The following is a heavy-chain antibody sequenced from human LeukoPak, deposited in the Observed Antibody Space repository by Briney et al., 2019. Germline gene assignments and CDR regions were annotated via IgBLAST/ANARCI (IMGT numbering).Heavy chain of an antibody. CDR2: IYTSGST. CDR1: GGSISSGSYY. J-gene: IGHJ4*02. V-gene: IGHV4-61*02. Sequence: SQTLSLTCTVSGGSISSGSYYWSWIRQPAGKGLEWIGRIYTSGSTNYNPSLKSRVTMSVDTSKNQFSLKLSSVTAADTAVYYCARERRAFYFDYWGQGTLVTVSS. CDR3: ARERRAFYFDY.